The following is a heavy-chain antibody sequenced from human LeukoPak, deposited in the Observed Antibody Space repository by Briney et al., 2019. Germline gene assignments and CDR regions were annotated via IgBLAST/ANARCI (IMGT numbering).Heavy chain of an antibody. Sequence: PSETLSLTCTVSGDSISNYYWSWIRQPPGKGLEWIGEINHSGSTNYNPSLTSRVTISVDTSKNQFSLKLSSVTAADTAVYYCARGQTYYYDSSGYPDYWGQGTLVTVSS. J-gene: IGHJ4*02. CDR2: INHSGST. V-gene: IGHV4-34*01. CDR1: GDSISNYY. CDR3: ARGQTYYYDSSGYPDY. D-gene: IGHD3-22*01.